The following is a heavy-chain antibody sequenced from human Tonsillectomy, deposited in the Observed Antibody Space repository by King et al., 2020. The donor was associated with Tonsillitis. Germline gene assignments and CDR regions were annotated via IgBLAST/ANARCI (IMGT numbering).Heavy chain of an antibody. V-gene: IGHV1-24*01. CDR2: FDPENGET. D-gene: IGHD3-22*01. CDR1: GYTLTELS. J-gene: IGHJ4*02. CDR3: ATPSVDSSGYFTFDY. Sequence: VQLVQSGAEVKKPGASVKVSCKVSGYTLTELSMHWVRQAPGKGLEWMGGFDPENGETIYAQKFQGRVTMTGDTSTDTVYMELSSLRSEDTAVYYCATPSVDSSGYFTFDYWGQGTLVTVSS.